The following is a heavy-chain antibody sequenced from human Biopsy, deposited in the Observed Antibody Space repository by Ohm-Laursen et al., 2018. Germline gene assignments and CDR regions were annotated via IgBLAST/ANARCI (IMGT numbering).Heavy chain of an antibody. CDR1: GYTFTSYD. CDR3: ARVFCTSTTCYGLLDN. D-gene: IGHD2/OR15-2a*01. J-gene: IGHJ4*02. CDR2: ISPYNDKT. Sequence: SVKVSCNASGYTFTSYDISWVRQAPGQGLEWMGWISPYNDKTSYPPKLQDRVTMTADTSTNTAHMELRSLRSDDTTVYYCARVFCTSTTCYGLLDNWGQGTVVTVSS. V-gene: IGHV1-18*01.